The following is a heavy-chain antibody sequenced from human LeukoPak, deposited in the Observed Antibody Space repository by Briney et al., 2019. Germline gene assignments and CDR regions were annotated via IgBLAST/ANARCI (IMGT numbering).Heavy chain of an antibody. D-gene: IGHD6-13*01. CDR1: GFTVSSNY. CDR3: ARVGRAAAGSNPFDY. Sequence: PGGSLRLSCAASGFTVSSNYMSWVRQAPGKGLEWVSVIYSGGSTYYADSVKGRFTISRDNSKNTLYLQMNSLRAEDTAVYYCARVGRAAAGSNPFDYWGQGTLVTVSS. CDR2: IYSGGST. J-gene: IGHJ4*02. V-gene: IGHV3-66*01.